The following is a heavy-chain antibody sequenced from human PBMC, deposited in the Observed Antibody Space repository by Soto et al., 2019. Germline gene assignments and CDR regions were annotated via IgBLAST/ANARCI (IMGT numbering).Heavy chain of an antibody. V-gene: IGHV1-18*01. J-gene: IGHJ6*03. CDR2: ISAYNGDT. CDR1: GYPFISYG. CDR3: ARGTIVVAPYYYMDV. D-gene: IGHD2-15*01. Sequence: QGELVQSGAEVKKPGASVRVSCKASGYPFISYGISWVRQAPGQGLEWMAWISAYNGDTTYAQKFQGRLTVTRDTPTSTAYMELGTLTSDDTAVYYCARGTIVVAPYYYMDVWGKGTTVTVSS.